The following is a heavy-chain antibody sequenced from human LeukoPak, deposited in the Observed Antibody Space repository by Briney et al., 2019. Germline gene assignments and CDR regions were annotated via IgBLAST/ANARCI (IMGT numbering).Heavy chain of an antibody. V-gene: IGHV3-15*01. D-gene: IGHD1-26*01. Sequence: PGGSLRLSCAASGFTFSNAWMSWVRRAPGKGLEWVGRIKSKTDGGTTDYAALVKDRFTISRDDSRDTLYLQMNSLKTEDTAVYYCTTAPFGGSYGDYWGQGALVSVSS. CDR2: IKSKTDGGTT. CDR1: GFTFSNAW. CDR3: TTAPFGGSYGDY. J-gene: IGHJ4*02.